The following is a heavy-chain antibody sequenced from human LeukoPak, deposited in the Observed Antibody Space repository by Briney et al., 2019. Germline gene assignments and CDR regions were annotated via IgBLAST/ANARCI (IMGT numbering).Heavy chain of an antibody. Sequence: ASVKVSCKASGYTFTGYYMHWVRQAPGQGLEWMGWINPNSGGTNYAQKFQGRVTMTRDTSISTAYMELSRLRSDDTAVYYCARDAGEGYYMDVWGKGTTVTVSS. D-gene: IGHD7-27*01. J-gene: IGHJ6*03. V-gene: IGHV1-2*02. CDR2: INPNSGGT. CDR1: GYTFTGYY. CDR3: ARDAGEGYYMDV.